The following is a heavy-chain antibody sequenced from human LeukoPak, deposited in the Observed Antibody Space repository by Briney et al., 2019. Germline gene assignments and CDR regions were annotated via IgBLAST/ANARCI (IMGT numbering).Heavy chain of an antibody. CDR2: ISSSSSYI. D-gene: IGHD6-19*01. V-gene: IGHV3-21*01. CDR3: ARGIAVAGTRDAFDI. J-gene: IGHJ3*02. CDR1: GFTFSSYS. Sequence: GGSLRLSCAASGFTFSSYSMNWVRPAPGKGLERVSSISSSSSYIYYADSVKGRFTISRDNAKNSLYLQMNSLRAEDTAVYYCARGIAVAGTRDAFDIWGQGTMVTVSS.